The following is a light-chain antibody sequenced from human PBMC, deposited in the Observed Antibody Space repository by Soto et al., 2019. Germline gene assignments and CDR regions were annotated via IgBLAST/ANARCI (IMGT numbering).Light chain of an antibody. Sequence: EIVMPQSPATLSVSPGERASLSCRASQSVSSNLAWYQQKPGQTPMLLIYATSTRATGIPARFSGSGSGTEFTLTISRLEPEDFAVYYCQQYGSSPWTFGQGTKVDIK. CDR3: QQYGSSPWT. J-gene: IGKJ1*01. CDR2: ATS. V-gene: IGKV3-15*01. CDR1: QSVSSN.